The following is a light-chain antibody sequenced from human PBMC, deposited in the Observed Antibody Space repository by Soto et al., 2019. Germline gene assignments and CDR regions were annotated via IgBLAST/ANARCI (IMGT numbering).Light chain of an antibody. CDR1: SSDVGSYDI. Sequence: QLVLTQPASVSGSPGQSITISCTGGSSDVGSYDIVSWYQHHPGKAPRLMIYEGTKRPSGISRRFSGSKTGNTASLTISGLQAEDEADYYCCSYVGSSTVVFGGGTKLTVL. CDR2: EGT. J-gene: IGLJ2*01. V-gene: IGLV2-23*01. CDR3: CSYVGSSTVV.